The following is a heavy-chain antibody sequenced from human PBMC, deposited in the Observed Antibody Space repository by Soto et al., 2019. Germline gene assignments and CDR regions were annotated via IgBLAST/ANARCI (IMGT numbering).Heavy chain of an antibody. J-gene: IGHJ6*03. CDR3: TSHDGYSYGGDYYYYMDV. CDR1: GFTFSGSA. Sequence: GGSLRLSCAASGFTFSGSAMHWVRQASGKGLEWVGRIRSKANSYATAYAASVKGRFTISRDDSKNTAHLQMNSLKTEDTAVYYCTSHDGYSYGGDYYYYMDVWGKGTTVTVSS. CDR2: IRSKANSYAT. D-gene: IGHD5-18*01. V-gene: IGHV3-73*01.